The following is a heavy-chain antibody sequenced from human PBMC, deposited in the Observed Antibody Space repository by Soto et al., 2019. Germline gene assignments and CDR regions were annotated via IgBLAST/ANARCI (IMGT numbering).Heavy chain of an antibody. J-gene: IGHJ5*02. Sequence: GESLKISCKGSGYSFTSYWIGWVRQMPGKGLEWMGIIYPGDSDTRYSPSFQGQVTISADKSSSTAYLQWSSLKASDTAMYYCARHVVAGIAVPNWFDPWGQGTLVTVSS. CDR3: ARHVVAGIAVPNWFDP. V-gene: IGHV5-51*01. CDR1: GYSFTSYW. CDR2: IYPGDSDT. D-gene: IGHD6-19*01.